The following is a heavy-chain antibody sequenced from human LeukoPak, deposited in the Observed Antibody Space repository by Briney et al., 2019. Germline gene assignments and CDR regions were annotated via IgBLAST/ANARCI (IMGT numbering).Heavy chain of an antibody. J-gene: IGHJ4*02. CDR1: GFTFSSYS. CDR3: AKSHSVAQRGYFDF. CDR2: ISSSSSYI. D-gene: IGHD2-15*01. V-gene: IGHV3-21*04. Sequence: GGSLRLSCAASGFTFSSYSMNWVRQAPGKGLEWVSSISSSSSYIYYADSVKGRFTISRDNAKNSLYLQMNSLRAEDTAVYYCAKSHSVAQRGYFDFWGQGTLVTVSS.